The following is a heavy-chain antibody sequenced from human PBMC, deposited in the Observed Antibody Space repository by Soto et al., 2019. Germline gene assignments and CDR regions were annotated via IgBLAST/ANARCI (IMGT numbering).Heavy chain of an antibody. CDR2: IYYTGGT. V-gene: IGHV4-31*03. D-gene: IGHD3-16*01. CDR3: ARALGRSTVGGFEI. CDR1: GGSISSDGSY. Sequence: SETLSLTCTVSGGSISSDGSYWSWIRQHPGKDLEWIAYIYYTGGTYTNPSLTSRVTISADTSKNQFSLKPKSVTAADTAVYFWARALGRSTVGGFEIWGQGTLVTGS. J-gene: IGHJ1*01.